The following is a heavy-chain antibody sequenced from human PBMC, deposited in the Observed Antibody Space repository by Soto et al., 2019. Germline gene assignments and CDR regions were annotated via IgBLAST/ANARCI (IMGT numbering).Heavy chain of an antibody. V-gene: IGHV1-58*01. CDR2: IVVGSGNT. D-gene: IGHD3-22*01. Sequence: SVEVSCKASGFTFTSSAVHWVRQARGQRLEWIGWIVVGSGNTNYAQKFQERVTITRDMSTSTAYMELSSLRSEDTAVYYCAXESYYESNGTKGRMDWGQGSLVTVSS. CDR3: AXESYYESNGTKGRMD. CDR1: GFTFTSSA. J-gene: IGHJ4*02.